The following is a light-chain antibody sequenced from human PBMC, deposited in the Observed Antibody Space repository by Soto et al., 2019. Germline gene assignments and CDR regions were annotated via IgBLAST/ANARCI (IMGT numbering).Light chain of an antibody. CDR3: KQYYSSPVT. CDR1: RSLYSSNNKNY. Sequence: DIVMTQSPESLAVSLGERVTINCKSSRSLYSSNNKNYLAWYRQRPGQPPEMLFYWASTRETGVPDRFIGSGSGTDLTLNINSLKAEHVAVYYCKQYYSSPVTFGPGTSVDVK. CDR2: WAS. J-gene: IGKJ3*01. V-gene: IGKV4-1*01.